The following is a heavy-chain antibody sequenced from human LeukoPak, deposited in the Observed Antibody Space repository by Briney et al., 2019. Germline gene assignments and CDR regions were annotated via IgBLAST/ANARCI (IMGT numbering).Heavy chain of an antibody. J-gene: IGHJ5*02. CDR2: INPSGGST. Sequence: ASVKVSCKASGYTFTSYYMHWVRQAPGQGLEWMGIINPSGGSTSYAQKFQGGVTMTRDTSTSTVYMELSSLRSEDTAVYYCARDRTNYDYVWGSYRFMSNNWFDPWGQGTLVTVSS. CDR3: ARDRTNYDYVWGSYRFMSNNWFDP. V-gene: IGHV1-46*03. D-gene: IGHD3-16*02. CDR1: GYTFTSYY.